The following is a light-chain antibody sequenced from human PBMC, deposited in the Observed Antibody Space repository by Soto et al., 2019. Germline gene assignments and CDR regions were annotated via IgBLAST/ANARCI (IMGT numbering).Light chain of an antibody. CDR3: QQSYSSPPT. CDR1: QSIRTS. V-gene: IGKV1-39*01. CDR2: AVS. J-gene: IGKJ1*01. Sequence: DIQMTQSPSSLSASVGDRVTITCRASQSIRTSLNWYQQKPGKAPKLLNYAVSTLQSGVPSRFSGSGSGTDFTLTISSLQPEDFATYHCQQSYSSPPTFGQGTKVDIK.